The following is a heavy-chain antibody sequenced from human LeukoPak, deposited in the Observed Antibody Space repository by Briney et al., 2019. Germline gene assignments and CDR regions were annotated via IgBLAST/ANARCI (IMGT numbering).Heavy chain of an antibody. CDR3: ARANRARGYSYGD. CDR1: GGSISSGDYY. V-gene: IGHV4-30-4*08. D-gene: IGHD5-18*01. Sequence: PSETLSLTCNVSGGSISSGDYYWSWIRRPPGKGLEWIGYIYYSGSTYYNPSLKSRITISVDTSKNQFSLKSSSVTAADTAVYYCARANRARGYSYGDWGQGTLVTVSS. CDR2: IYYSGST. J-gene: IGHJ4*02.